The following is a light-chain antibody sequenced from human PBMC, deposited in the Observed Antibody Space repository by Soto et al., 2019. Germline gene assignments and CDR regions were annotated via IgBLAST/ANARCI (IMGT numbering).Light chain of an antibody. CDR2: KAS. V-gene: IGKV1-5*03. CDR1: QSISSW. Sequence: DIQMTQSPSTLSASVGDRVTITCRASQSISSWLAWYQQKPGKAPKLLIYKASNLESGVPSRFSGSGSGTELTLTISSLQPDDFATYYCQQSFTFGPGTKVDIK. CDR3: QQSFT. J-gene: IGKJ3*01.